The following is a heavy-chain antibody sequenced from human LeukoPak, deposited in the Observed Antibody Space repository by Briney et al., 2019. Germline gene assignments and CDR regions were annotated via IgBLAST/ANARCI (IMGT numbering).Heavy chain of an antibody. CDR3: AKNAAGIVLMIYAPLDS. J-gene: IGHJ4*02. D-gene: IGHD2-8*01. Sequence: GGSLRLSCAVSGLTFSSSWMDWVRQAPGKGLEWVASINPDGNKKYSADSVKGRFTISRDNAENSLYLQMNSLRPEDTAVYYCAKNAAGIVLMIYAPLDSWGQGTLVTVSS. V-gene: IGHV3-7*03. CDR2: INPDGNKK. CDR1: GLTFSSSW.